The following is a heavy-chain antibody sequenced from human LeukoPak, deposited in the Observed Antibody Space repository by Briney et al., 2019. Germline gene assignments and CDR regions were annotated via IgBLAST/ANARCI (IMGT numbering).Heavy chain of an antibody. CDR2: INPNSDGT. CDR1: GYTFTGYY. D-gene: IGHD1-26*01. Sequence: ASVKVSCKASGYTFTGYYIHWVRQAPGQGLEWMGWINPNSDGTDYAQKFQGRVTMTSDASINTAYMELSRLTSDDTAMYYCARGETWWEQCRYFDFWGQGTLATVSS. V-gene: IGHV1-2*02. CDR3: ARGETWWEQCRYFDF. J-gene: IGHJ4*02.